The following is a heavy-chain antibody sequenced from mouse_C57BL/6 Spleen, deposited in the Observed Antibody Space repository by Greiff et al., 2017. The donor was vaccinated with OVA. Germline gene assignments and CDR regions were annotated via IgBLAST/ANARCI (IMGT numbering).Heavy chain of an antibody. CDR1: GFSLTSYG. V-gene: IGHV2-5*01. Sequence: VKLMESGPGLVQPSQSLSITCTVSGFSLTSYGVHWVRQSPGKGLEWLGVIWRGGSTDYNAAFMSRLNITKDNSKSQVFFKMNSLQADDTAIYYCAKDYGSKAMDYWGQGTSVTVSS. J-gene: IGHJ4*01. CDR3: AKDYGSKAMDY. D-gene: IGHD1-1*01. CDR2: IWRGGST.